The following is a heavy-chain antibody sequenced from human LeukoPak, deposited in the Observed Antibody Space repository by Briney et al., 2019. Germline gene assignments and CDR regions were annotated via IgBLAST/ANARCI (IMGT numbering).Heavy chain of an antibody. Sequence: SVKVSCKASGGTFSSYAISWVRQAPGQGLEWMGGIIPIFGTANYAQKFQGRVTITADESTSTAYMELSSLRSEDTAVYYCASCIGITGTTGFDPWGQGTLVTVSS. D-gene: IGHD1-7*01. J-gene: IGHJ5*02. V-gene: IGHV1-69*13. CDR3: ASCIGITGTTGFDP. CDR2: IIPIFGTA. CDR1: GGTFSSYA.